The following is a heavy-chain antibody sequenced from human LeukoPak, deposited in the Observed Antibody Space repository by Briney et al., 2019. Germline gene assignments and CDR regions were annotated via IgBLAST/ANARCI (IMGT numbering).Heavy chain of an antibody. V-gene: IGHV4-39*01. J-gene: IGHJ5*02. D-gene: IGHD6-13*01. CDR1: GGSISSSSYY. Sequence: ASETLSLTCTVSGGSISSSSYYWGWIRQPPGKGLEWIGSIYYSGSTYYNPSLKSRVTISVDTSKNQFSLKLSSVTAADTAVYYCARRQLVHTRFEPWRQGSLVTVSS. CDR2: IYYSGST. CDR3: ARRQLVHTRFEP.